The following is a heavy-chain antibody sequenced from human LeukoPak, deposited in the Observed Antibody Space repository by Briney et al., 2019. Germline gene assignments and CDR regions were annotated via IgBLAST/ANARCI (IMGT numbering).Heavy chain of an antibody. D-gene: IGHD5-24*01. V-gene: IGHV3-74*03. Sequence: PGGSLRLSCAASGFTFSSYNMHWVRQAPGEGLVWVSRINAEGDDTKYADTVKGRFSISRDNARNSLYLQMNALRVKDTAVYYCVRDSYTREWHETDSDHWGQGTLVTVSS. CDR1: GFTFSSYN. CDR3: VRDSYTREWHETDSDH. J-gene: IGHJ4*02. CDR2: INAEGDDT.